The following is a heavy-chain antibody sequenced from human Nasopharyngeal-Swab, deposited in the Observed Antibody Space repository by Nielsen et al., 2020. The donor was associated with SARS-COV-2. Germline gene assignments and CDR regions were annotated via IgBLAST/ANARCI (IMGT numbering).Heavy chain of an antibody. CDR3: ARDGKCQVPDLSYYIDV. D-gene: IGHD1-1*01. Sequence: RQAPGQGLEWIGSIHHSGGGYYNPALKSRVTISVDTSKNQFFLKLSSVTAADTAVYYCARDGKCQVPDLSYYIDVWGKGTTVTVSS. CDR2: IHHSGGG. J-gene: IGHJ6*03. V-gene: IGHV4-38-2*02.